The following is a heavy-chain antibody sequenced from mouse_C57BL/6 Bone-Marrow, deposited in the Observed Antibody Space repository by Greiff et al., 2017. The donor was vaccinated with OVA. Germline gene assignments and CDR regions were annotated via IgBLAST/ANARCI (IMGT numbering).Heavy chain of an antibody. J-gene: IGHJ1*03. CDR3: LIYYDYGRPLYWYFDV. V-gene: IGHV1-76*01. Sequence: QVQLQESGAELVRPGASVKLSCKASGYTFTDYYINWVKQRPGQGLEWIARIYPGSGNTYYNEKFKGKATLTAEKSSSTAYMQLSSLTSEDSAVYFCLIYYDYGRPLYWYFDVWGTGTTVTVSS. D-gene: IGHD2-4*01. CDR1: GYTFTDYY. CDR2: IYPGSGNT.